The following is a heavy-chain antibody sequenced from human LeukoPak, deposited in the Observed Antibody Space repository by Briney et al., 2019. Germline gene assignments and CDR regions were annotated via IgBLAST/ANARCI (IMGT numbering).Heavy chain of an antibody. CDR1: GYTFTNYY. V-gene: IGHV1-46*01. D-gene: IGHD3-3*01. Sequence: GASVKVSCKASGYTFTNYYIHWVRQAPGQGLEWMGIINPSGGSTNYAQNFQGRVTMTRDTSTSTVYMELSSLRSDDTAVYYCARNYYDPWSGGMDVWGQGTTVTVSS. CDR2: INPSGGST. CDR3: ARNYYDPWSGGMDV. J-gene: IGHJ6*02.